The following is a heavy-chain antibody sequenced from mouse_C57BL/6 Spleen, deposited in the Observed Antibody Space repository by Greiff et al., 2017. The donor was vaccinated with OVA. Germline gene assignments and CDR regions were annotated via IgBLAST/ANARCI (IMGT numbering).Heavy chain of an antibody. CDR2: IDPEDGDT. J-gene: IGHJ1*03. V-gene: IGHV14-1*01. Sequence: EVQLVESGAELVRPGASVKLSCTASGFNIKDYYMHWVKQRPEQGLEWIGRIDPEDGDTEYAPKFQGKATMTADTSSNTAYLLLSSLTSEDTAVYYCTTGYGSRYWYFDVWGTGTTVTVSS. CDR1: GFNIKDYY. CDR3: TTGYGSRYWYFDV. D-gene: IGHD1-1*01.